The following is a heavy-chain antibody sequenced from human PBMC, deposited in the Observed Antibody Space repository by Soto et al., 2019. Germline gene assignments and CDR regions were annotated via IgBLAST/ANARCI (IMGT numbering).Heavy chain of an antibody. CDR1: GFTFSSYA. Sequence: EVPLVESGGGLVQPGGSLRLSCAASGFTFSSYAMHWVRQAPGKGLEYVSAISSNGGSTYYANSVKGRFTISRDNSKNTLYLQMGSLRAEDMAVYYCARGCIAAAGTCPWDDAFDIWGQGTMVTVSS. CDR2: ISSNGGST. V-gene: IGHV3-64*01. CDR3: ARGCIAAAGTCPWDDAFDI. J-gene: IGHJ3*02. D-gene: IGHD6-13*01.